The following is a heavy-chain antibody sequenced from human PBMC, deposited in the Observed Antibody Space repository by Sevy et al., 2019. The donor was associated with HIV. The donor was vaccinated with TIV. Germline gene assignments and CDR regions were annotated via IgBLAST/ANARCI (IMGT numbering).Heavy chain of an antibody. CDR2: IKGRGGSV. J-gene: IGHJ4*02. V-gene: IGHV3-23*01. D-gene: IGHD1-26*01. CDR1: GFTFSSFA. CDR3: SGPDLRLAPSSAAFFDY. Sequence: GGSLRLSCAASGFTFSSFAMSWVRHIPGKGLEWVATIKGRGGSVYYADPVKDRFTLSRDNSKTTVFLQRKRLRAEDTAICYCSGPDLRLAPSSAAFFDYWAKGTLVTAS.